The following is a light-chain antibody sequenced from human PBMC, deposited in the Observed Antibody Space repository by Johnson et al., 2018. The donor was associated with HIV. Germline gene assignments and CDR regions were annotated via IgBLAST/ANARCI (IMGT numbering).Light chain of an antibody. CDR3: GKWDNSLSAGV. V-gene: IGLV1-51*01. Sequence: QSVLTQPPSVSAAPGQKVTVSCSGSSSNIGNNFVSWYQQVPGTAPKLLIYDTDKRPSGIPDRFSGSKSGTSATLGISGLQTGDEADYYCGKWDNSLSAGVVGSGTKVTVL. CDR1: SSNIGNNF. CDR2: DTD. J-gene: IGLJ1*01.